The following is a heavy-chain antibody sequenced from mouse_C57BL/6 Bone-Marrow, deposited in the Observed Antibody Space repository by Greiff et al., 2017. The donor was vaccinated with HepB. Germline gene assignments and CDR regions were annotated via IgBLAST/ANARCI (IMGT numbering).Heavy chain of an antibody. Sequence: DVKLQESGEGLVKPGGSLKLSCAASGFTFSSYAMSWVRQTPEKRLEWVAYISSGGDYIYYADTVKGRFTISRDNARNTLYLQMSSLKSEDTAMYYCTRDQGITTHWYFDVWGTGTTVTVSS. V-gene: IGHV5-9-1*02. J-gene: IGHJ1*03. CDR2: ISSGGDYI. D-gene: IGHD1-1*01. CDR3: TRDQGITTHWYFDV. CDR1: GFTFSSYA.